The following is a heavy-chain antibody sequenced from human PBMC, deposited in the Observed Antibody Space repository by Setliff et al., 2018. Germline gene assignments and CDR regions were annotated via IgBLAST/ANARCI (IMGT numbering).Heavy chain of an antibody. CDR1: GVSVSRHY. CDR2: ISPSGST. CDR3: ARSPSSGAYWNPRPFYSDY. V-gene: IGHV4-4*07. J-gene: IGHJ4*02. Sequence: SETLSLTCIVSGVSVSRHYWTWIRQPAGKVLEWIGHISPSGSTTYNPSVKSRVTISLDTSKNHFSLKLDSVTAADTALYYCARSPSSGAYWNPRPFYSDYWARGTLVTVSS. D-gene: IGHD1-26*01.